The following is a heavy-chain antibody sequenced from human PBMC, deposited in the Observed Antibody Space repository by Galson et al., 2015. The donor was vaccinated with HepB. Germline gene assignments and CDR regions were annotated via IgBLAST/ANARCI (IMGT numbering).Heavy chain of an antibody. CDR2: IYPGDSDT. Sequence: QSGAEVKKPGESLKISCKGSGYSFTSYWIGWARQMPGKGLEWMGIIYPGDSDTRYSPSFQGQVTISADKSISTAYLQWSSLKASDTAMYYCASPQGIAVAGTAFDIWGQGTMVTVSS. J-gene: IGHJ3*02. V-gene: IGHV5-51*03. CDR1: GYSFTSYW. D-gene: IGHD6-19*01. CDR3: ASPQGIAVAGTAFDI.